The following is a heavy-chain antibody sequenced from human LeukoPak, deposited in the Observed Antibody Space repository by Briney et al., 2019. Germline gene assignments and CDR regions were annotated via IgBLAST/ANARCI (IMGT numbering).Heavy chain of an antibody. CDR2: TYYSGST. J-gene: IGHJ3*02. V-gene: IGHV4-59*08. CDR1: GGSISSYY. CDR3: AYNRNRIIDTFDI. Sequence: PSETLSLTCTVSGGSISSYYWSWIRQPPGKGMEWIGYTYYSGSTNYNPSLKSRVTILVDASKRHFSLNLSSVTAADTAVYYCAYNRNRIIDTFDIWGQGTMVTVSS. D-gene: IGHD1-14*01.